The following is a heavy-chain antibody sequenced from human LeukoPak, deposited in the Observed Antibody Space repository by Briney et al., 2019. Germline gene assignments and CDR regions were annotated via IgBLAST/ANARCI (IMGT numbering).Heavy chain of an antibody. D-gene: IGHD6-13*01. CDR1: GFTFDDYG. CDR3: AKTIREQQLGNWFDP. Sequence: GGSLRLSCAASGFTFDDYGMSWVRQAPGKGLEWVSGINWNGGITAYADSVKGRFTISRDNSKNTLYLQMNSLRAEDTAVYYCAKTIREQQLGNWFDPWGQGTLVTVSS. CDR2: INWNGGIT. V-gene: IGHV3-20*04. J-gene: IGHJ5*02.